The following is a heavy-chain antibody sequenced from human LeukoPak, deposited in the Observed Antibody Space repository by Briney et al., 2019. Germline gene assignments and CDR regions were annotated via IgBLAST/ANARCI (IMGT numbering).Heavy chain of an antibody. Sequence: SETLSLTCAVYGGSFSGYYWSWIRQPPGKGLEWIGYIYHSGSTYYNPSLKSRVTISVDRSKNQFSLKLSSVTAADTAVYYCARGRTYYYDSSGYLDYWGQGTLVTVSS. J-gene: IGHJ4*02. CDR3: ARGRTYYYDSSGYLDY. CDR1: GGSFSGYY. D-gene: IGHD3-22*01. CDR2: IYHSGST. V-gene: IGHV4-34*01.